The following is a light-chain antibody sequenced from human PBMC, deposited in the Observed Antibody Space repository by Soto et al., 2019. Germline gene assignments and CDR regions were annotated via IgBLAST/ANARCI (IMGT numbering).Light chain of an antibody. Sequence: IVMTQSPGSLSLSPGERVTLSCRASQSVTTRLAWYQHKPGQAPTLLMSGASSRATGIPDRFSGSGSGTDFTLTITRLEPEDFAVFYCQQYGTSEIIFGQGTRLE. CDR2: GAS. V-gene: IGKV3-20*01. CDR1: QSVTTR. CDR3: QQYGTSEII. J-gene: IGKJ5*01.